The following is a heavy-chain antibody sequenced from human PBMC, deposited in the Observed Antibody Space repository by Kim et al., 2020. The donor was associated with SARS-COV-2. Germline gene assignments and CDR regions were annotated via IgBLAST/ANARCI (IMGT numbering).Heavy chain of an antibody. V-gene: IGHV4-31*02. D-gene: IGHD5-12*01. CDR3: ARVPRGYSGYVNWFDP. J-gene: IGHJ5*02. Sequence: LKIRVTISVDTYKNQFSLKLSSVTAADTAVYYCARVPRGYSGYVNWFDPWGQGTLVTVSS.